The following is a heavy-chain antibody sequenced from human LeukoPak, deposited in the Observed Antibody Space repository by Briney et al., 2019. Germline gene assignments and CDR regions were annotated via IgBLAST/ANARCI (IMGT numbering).Heavy chain of an antibody. CDR1: GFTFSAYA. D-gene: IGHD1-26*01. CDR3: TREAGATDY. CDR2: IYSDAST. J-gene: IGHJ4*02. V-gene: IGHV3-66*01. Sequence: GGSLRLSCEASGFTFSAYAMTWVRQAPGQGLEWVSIIYSDASTYYADSVKGRFSISRDNSKNILYLQMNSLRAEDTALYYCTREAGATDYWGQGTLVTVSS.